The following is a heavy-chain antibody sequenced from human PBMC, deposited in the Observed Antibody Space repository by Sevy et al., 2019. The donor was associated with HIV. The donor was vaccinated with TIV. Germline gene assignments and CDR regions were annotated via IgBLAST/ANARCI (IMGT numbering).Heavy chain of an antibody. CDR2: VFSSSSYI. Sequence: GGSQRLSCAASGFTFSSYNMNWVRQAPGKGLEWVSFVFSSSSYIYYADSVKGRFTISRDNAKNSLYLQMNSLRAEDTAVYYCARDKTILEGRYGMDVWGQGTTVTVSS. CDR3: ARDKTILEGRYGMDV. D-gene: IGHD3-3*01. J-gene: IGHJ6*02. CDR1: GFTFSSYN. V-gene: IGHV3-21*01.